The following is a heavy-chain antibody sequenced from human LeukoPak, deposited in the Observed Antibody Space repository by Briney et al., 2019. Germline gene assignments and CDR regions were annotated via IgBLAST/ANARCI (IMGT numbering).Heavy chain of an antibody. CDR1: GFTVSSNY. CDR3: ARGFSSGWQNHFDY. Sequence: GGSLRLSCAASGFTVSSNYMSWVRQAPGKGLEWVSVIYSGGSTYYADSVKGRFTISRHNSKNTLYLQMNSLRAEDTAVYYCARGFSSGWQNHFDYWGQGTLVTVSS. V-gene: IGHV3-53*04. J-gene: IGHJ4*02. CDR2: IYSGGST. D-gene: IGHD6-19*01.